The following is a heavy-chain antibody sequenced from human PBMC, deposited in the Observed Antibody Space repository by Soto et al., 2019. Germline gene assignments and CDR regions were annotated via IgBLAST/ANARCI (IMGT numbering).Heavy chain of an antibody. J-gene: IGHJ4*02. D-gene: IGHD6-13*01. CDR1: GFTVRSYG. V-gene: IGHV3-33*01. CDR2: IGYDGSNK. Sequence: PGGSLRLSRAASGFTVRSYGMHWVRQGPGKGLEWGGVIGYDGSNKYYADSVKGRFTISRDNSKNTLYLQMNSLRAEDTAVYYCARACSGMAAAGLDYWGRAT. CDR3: ARACSGMAAAGLDY.